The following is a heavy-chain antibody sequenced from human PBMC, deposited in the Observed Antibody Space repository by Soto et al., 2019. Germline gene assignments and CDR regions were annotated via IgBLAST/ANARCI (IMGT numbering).Heavy chain of an antibody. CDR2: IYYSGST. CDR1: GGSITSSSYY. Sequence: QLQLQESGPGLVKPSETLSLTCTVSGGSITSSSYYWGWIRQPPEKGLEWIGNIYYSGSTYYNPSLKSRVTISVDTSKNQFSLKLSSVTAADTAVYYCGRQVSRLVPAAPDDGFDIWGQGTMVTVSS. D-gene: IGHD2-2*01. J-gene: IGHJ3*02. CDR3: GRQVSRLVPAAPDDGFDI. V-gene: IGHV4-39*01.